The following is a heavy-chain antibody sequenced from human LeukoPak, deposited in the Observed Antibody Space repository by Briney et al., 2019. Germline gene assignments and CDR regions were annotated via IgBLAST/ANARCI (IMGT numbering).Heavy chain of an antibody. J-gene: IGHJ6*02. V-gene: IGHV1-46*01. Sequence: ASVKVSCTASGYTFTTYFVHWVRQAPGQGLEWMGIIDPSDGSTSHAQKFQGRVTMTRDTSTSTVYMELSRLRSEDTAVYFCARGCRVVPGVHNVGRTQYYNGMDVGGQGTTVTVS. D-gene: IGHD2-2*01. CDR2: IDPSDGST. CDR1: GYTFTTYF. CDR3: ARGCRVVPGVHNVGRTQYYNGMDV.